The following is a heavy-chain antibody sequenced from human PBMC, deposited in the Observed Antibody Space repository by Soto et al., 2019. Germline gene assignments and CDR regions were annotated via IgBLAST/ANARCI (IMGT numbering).Heavy chain of an antibody. CDR3: ARETLQQLGPSVVYNWFDP. CDR2: IIPILGIA. V-gene: IGHV1-69*04. Sequence: ASVKVSCKASGGTFSSYTISWVRQAPEQGLEWMGRIIPILGIANYAQKFQGRVTITADKSTSTAYMELSSLRSEDTAVYYCARETLQQLGPSVVYNWFDPWGQGTLVTSPQ. CDR1: GGTFSSYT. D-gene: IGHD6-13*01. J-gene: IGHJ5*02.